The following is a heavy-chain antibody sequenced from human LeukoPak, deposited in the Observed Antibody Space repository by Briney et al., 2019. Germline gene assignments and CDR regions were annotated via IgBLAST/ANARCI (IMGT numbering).Heavy chain of an antibody. CDR2: IKSKTDGGTT. D-gene: IGHD1-14*01. Sequence: GGPLRLSCAASGFTFSNAWMSWVRQAPGKGLEWVGRIKSKTDGGTTDYAAPVKGRFTISRDDSKNTLYLQMNSLKTEDTAVYYCARDPAELSGATIDAFDIWGQGTMVIVSS. V-gene: IGHV3-15*01. CDR1: GFTFSNAW. CDR3: ARDPAELSGATIDAFDI. J-gene: IGHJ3*02.